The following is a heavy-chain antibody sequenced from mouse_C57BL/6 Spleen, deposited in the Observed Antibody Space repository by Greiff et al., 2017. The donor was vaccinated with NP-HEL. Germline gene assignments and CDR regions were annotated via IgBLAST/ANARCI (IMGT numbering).Heavy chain of an antibody. J-gene: IGHJ2*01. CDR3: ARADYDYDVFFDY. V-gene: IGHV1-82*01. CDR2: IYPGDGDT. Sequence: VQLQQSGPELVKPGDSVKISCKASGYAFSSSWMNWVKQRPGKGLEWIGRIYPGDGDTHYNGQLKGKATLTAGKSASTAYMQRSSLTSEDSAVYVCARADYDYDVFFDYWGQGTTLTVSS. D-gene: IGHD2-4*01. CDR1: GYAFSSSW.